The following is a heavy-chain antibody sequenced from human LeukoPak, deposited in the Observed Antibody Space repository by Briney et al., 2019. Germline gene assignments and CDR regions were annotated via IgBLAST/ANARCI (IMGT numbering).Heavy chain of an antibody. Sequence: GGSLRLSCAASGITLTTNGMHWVRQAPGKGLEWVAFIQNDGSNKFYADSVKGRFTISKDTSINTLYLQMNSLGAEDTAIYYCAKDDPVLDYWGRGTLDTVSS. CDR2: IQNDGSNK. CDR1: GITLTTNG. J-gene: IGHJ4*02. CDR3: AKDDPVLDY. V-gene: IGHV3-30*02.